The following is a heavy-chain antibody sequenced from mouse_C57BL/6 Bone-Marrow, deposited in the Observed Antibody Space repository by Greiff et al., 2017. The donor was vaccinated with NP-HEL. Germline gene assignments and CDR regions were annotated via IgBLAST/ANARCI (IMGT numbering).Heavy chain of an antibody. J-gene: IGHJ3*01. CDR3: ARPPLRAWFAY. V-gene: IGHV1-81*01. D-gene: IGHD1-2*01. Sequence: QVQLQQSGAELARPGASVKLSCKASGYTFTSYGISWVKQRTGQGLEWIGEIYPRSGNTYYNEKFKGKATLTADKTSSTAYMVLRSLTSEDSAVYFCARPPLRAWFAYWGQGTLVTVSA. CDR2: IYPRSGNT. CDR1: GYTFTSYG.